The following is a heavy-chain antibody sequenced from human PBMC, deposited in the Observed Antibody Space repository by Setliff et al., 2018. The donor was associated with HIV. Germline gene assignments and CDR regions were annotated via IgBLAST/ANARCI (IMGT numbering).Heavy chain of an antibody. D-gene: IGHD4-17*01. CDR1: GYTFTTYD. Sequence: ASVKVSCKASGYTFTTYDITWVRQAPGQGLKWLGWISPYNGHINFAQKFQGRVTMTTDTATSTAYMEVRSLRSDDTAMYYCARTDYGGNSGGNYFDYWGQGSLVTVSS. CDR3: ARTDYGGNSGGNYFDY. CDR2: ISPYNGHI. J-gene: IGHJ4*02. V-gene: IGHV1-18*01.